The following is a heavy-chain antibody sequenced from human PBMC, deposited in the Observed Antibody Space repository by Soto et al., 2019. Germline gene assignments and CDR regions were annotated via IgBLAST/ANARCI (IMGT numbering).Heavy chain of an antibody. D-gene: IGHD2-2*01. CDR1: GGSISSYY. V-gene: IGHV4-59*08. CDR2: IYYSGST. J-gene: IGHJ6*03. CDR3: ASRIYCSSTSCPLPNYYYYMDV. Sequence: PSETLSLTCTVSGGSISSYYWSWIRQPPGKGLEWIGYIYYSGSTNYNPSLKSRVTISVDTSKNQFSLKLSSVTAADTAVYYCASRIYCSSTSCPLPNYYYYMDVWGKGTTVTVSS.